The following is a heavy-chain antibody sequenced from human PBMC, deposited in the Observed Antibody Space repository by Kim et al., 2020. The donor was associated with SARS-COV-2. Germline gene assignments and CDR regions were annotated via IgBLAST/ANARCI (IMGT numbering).Heavy chain of an antibody. V-gene: IGHV3-7*01. J-gene: IGHJ4*02. CDR2: MDREGGAK. CDR1: GFMFTDHW. CDR3: ARDTGWALHY. Sequence: GGSLRLSCQASGFMFTDHWMHWVRQAPGKGLEWVANMDREGGAKHYVGSVTGRFTISRDNCKNTLYIQLNSLRVEDTAVYYCARDTGWALHYWGQGTLVTVSS. D-gene: IGHD6-19*01.